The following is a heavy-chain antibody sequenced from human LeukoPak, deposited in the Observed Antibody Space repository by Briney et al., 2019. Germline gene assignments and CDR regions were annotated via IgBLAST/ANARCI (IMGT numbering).Heavy chain of an antibody. CDR1: GFTSSSYW. Sequence: GGSLRLSCAASGFTSSSYWMSWVRHAPGKGLEWVANIKQDGSERSYVDSVKGRFTISRDNAKNSLYLQMNSLRAEDTAVYYCARIPRPALRFVGMDVWGQGTTVTVSS. J-gene: IGHJ6*02. CDR2: IKQDGSER. CDR3: ARIPRPALRFVGMDV. D-gene: IGHD3-3*01. V-gene: IGHV3-7*01.